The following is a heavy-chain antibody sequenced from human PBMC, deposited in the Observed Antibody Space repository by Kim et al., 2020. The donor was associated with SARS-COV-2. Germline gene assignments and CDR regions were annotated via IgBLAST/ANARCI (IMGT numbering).Heavy chain of an antibody. D-gene: IGHD3-10*01. Sequence: GSLRLSCAASGFTFSTYGMHWVRQAPGKGLEWVAVIWYDGSNKYYADSVKGRFTISRDNSKNTVYLQMNSLRAEDTAVYYCARDGGFGESQVGYWGQGILVTVSS. CDR3: ARDGGFGESQVGY. V-gene: IGHV3-33*01. CDR2: IWYDGSNK. CDR1: GFTFSTYG. J-gene: IGHJ4*02.